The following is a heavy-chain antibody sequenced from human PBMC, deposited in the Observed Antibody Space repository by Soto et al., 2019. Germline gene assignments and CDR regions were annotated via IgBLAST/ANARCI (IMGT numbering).Heavy chain of an antibody. CDR3: ARDRKGGVLEWLPPVDYYYGMDV. CDR1: GFTFSDYY. Sequence: GGSLRLSCAASGFTFSDYYMSWIRQAPGKGLEWVSYISSSSSYTNYADSVKGRFTISRDNAKNSLYLQMNSLRAEDTAVYYCARDRKGGVLEWLPPVDYYYGMDVWGQGTTVTVYS. V-gene: IGHV3-11*06. CDR2: ISSSSSYT. D-gene: IGHD3-3*01. J-gene: IGHJ6*02.